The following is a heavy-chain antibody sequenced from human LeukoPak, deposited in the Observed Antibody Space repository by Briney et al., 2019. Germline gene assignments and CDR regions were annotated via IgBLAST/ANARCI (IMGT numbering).Heavy chain of an antibody. CDR1: GFSFSSYW. Sequence: PGGSLRLSCAASGFSFSSYWMHWVRQAPGKGLEWLAVIPYDGGYTYYADSVKGRVTISRDNSKNTVYLQLNSLRADDTAVYFCAKDHADIVVLPGAHIDYWGQGTLVTVSS. CDR2: IPYDGGYT. D-gene: IGHD2-2*01. V-gene: IGHV3-30*18. J-gene: IGHJ4*02. CDR3: AKDHADIVVLPGAHIDY.